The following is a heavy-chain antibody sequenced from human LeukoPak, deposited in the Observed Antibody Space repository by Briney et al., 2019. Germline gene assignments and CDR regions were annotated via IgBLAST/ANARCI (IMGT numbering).Heavy chain of an antibody. D-gene: IGHD6-13*01. Sequence: PGGSLRLSCAASGFSFSSYAMTWARQAPVKGLEWVSAISGDGTRTYYADSVKGRFTISRDNSKNTLYLEMSSLRAEDTAVYYCAKTRPLDSSSWSHGDYWGQGTLVTVSS. J-gene: IGHJ4*02. CDR1: GFSFSSYA. V-gene: IGHV3-23*01. CDR2: ISGDGTRT. CDR3: AKTRPLDSSSWSHGDY.